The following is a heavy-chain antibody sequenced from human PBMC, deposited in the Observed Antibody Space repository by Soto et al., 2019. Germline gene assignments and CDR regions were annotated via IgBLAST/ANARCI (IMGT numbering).Heavy chain of an antibody. V-gene: IGHV6-1*01. Sequence: PSQTLSLTCVISGDRVSSNSAAWNWIRQSPSRGLEWLGRTYYRSKWYDDYAVSVRSRITINPDTSKNQFSLQLNSVTPEDTAVYYCARVDLRRSSLFWFDPWGQGTLVTVSS. CDR2: TYYRSKWYD. J-gene: IGHJ5*02. D-gene: IGHD6-6*01. CDR3: ARVDLRRSSLFWFDP. CDR1: GDRVSSNSAA.